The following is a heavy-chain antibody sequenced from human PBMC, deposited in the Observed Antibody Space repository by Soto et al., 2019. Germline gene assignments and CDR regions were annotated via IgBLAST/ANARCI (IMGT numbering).Heavy chain of an antibody. CDR3: ARGSFRGGPDY. J-gene: IGHJ4*02. CDR1: GFTFSTYG. CDR2: ILFDGSNK. D-gene: IGHD3-10*01. Sequence: QVHLVESGGGVVQPGRSLRLSCAASGFTFSTYGMHWVRQAPGKGLEWVAVILFDGSNKYYADFLKGRFTISRDNSKNTGGLQLSSLRAEDTAVYYCARGSFRGGPDYWGQGTLVTVSS. V-gene: IGHV3-33*01.